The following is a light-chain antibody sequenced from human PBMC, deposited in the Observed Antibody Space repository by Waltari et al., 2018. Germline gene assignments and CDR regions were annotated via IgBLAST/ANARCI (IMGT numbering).Light chain of an antibody. CDR1: ALPKKY. CDR2: EDN. V-gene: IGLV3-10*01. CDR3: YSIDSSDDHYV. Sequence: SYELTQPPSVSVSPGQTARITCPGAALPKKYAYWYQQKTGQAPVLVIYEDNKRPSEIPDRFSGSSSGTMATLTISGAQVEDEADYYCYSIDSSDDHYVFGTGTKVTVL. J-gene: IGLJ1*01.